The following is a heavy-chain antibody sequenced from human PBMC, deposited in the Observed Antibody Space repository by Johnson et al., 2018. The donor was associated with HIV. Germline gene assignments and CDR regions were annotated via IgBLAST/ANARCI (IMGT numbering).Heavy chain of an antibody. D-gene: IGHD3-22*01. CDR3: ARLIAVVIDGFDI. V-gene: IGHV3-30*02. Sequence: VESGGGVVQPGGSLRLSCAASGFTFSNYGMHWVRQGAGKGLEWVAFIRHDGNNKYYADSVNGRFTISRDNSKNSLYLQMNTRRAEDTAVYCCARLIAVVIDGFDIWGQGTMVTVSA. J-gene: IGHJ3*02. CDR2: IRHDGNNK. CDR1: GFTFSNYG.